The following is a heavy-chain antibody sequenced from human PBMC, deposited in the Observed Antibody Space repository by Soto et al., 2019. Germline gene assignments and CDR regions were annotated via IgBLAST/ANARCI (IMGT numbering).Heavy chain of an antibody. CDR2: ISYDSDTI. CDR1: GFTFGTYS. V-gene: IGHV3-48*02. Sequence: PGESLKISCAGSGFTFGTYSMNWVRQAAGKGLEWIAYISYDSDTIQYADSVKGRFTISRDNAKNSLYLQMNSLRDEDTAVYYCARLYHDYVWGQGTTVTVSS. D-gene: IGHD3-3*01. CDR3: ARLYHDYV. J-gene: IGHJ6*02.